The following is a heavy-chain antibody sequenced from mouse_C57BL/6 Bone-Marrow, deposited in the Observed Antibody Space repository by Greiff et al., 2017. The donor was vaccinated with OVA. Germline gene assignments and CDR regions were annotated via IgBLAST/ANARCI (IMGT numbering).Heavy chain of an antibody. Sequence: QVQLQQSGAELARPGASVTMSCKASGYTFTSYTMHWVKQRPGQGLEWIGYINPSSGYTKYNQKFKDKATLTADKSSSTAYMQLSSLTSEDSAVYYCVREEGNWFACWGQGTLVTVSA. CDR3: VREEGNWFAC. D-gene: IGHD2-1*01. CDR1: GYTFTSYT. J-gene: IGHJ3*01. CDR2: INPSSGYT. V-gene: IGHV1-4*01.